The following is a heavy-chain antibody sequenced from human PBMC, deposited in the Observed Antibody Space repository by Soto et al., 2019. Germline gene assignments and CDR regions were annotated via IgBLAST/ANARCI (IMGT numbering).Heavy chain of an antibody. CDR3: ARGEWGRIFGVVSYDS. Sequence: PSETLSLTCAVYGGSFSYYYWTLIRQPPGKGLEWIGEISHRGNTNYNPSLKSRVTLSVDTSKNQFSLKLSSVTAADTAVYYCARGEWGRIFGVVSYDSWGLGTLVTVSS. CDR1: GGSFSYYY. V-gene: IGHV4-34*01. CDR2: ISHRGNT. J-gene: IGHJ4*02. D-gene: IGHD3-3*01.